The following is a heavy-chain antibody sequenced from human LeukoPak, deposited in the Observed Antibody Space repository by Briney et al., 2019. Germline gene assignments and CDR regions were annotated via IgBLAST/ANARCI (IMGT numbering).Heavy chain of an antibody. D-gene: IGHD3-22*01. J-gene: IGHJ4*02. CDR2: ISYDGTSK. V-gene: IGHV3-30-3*01. CDR3: AREYYDSSGSQGDYFDY. CDR1: GFTFCVYD. Sequence: GGSLRLSCAASGFTFCVYDMYWVRQSPGKGLEWVAVISYDGTSKYYADSVKGRFTISRDNSKNTLYLQMNSLRAKDTAVYYCAREYYDSSGSQGDYFDYWGQGTLVTVSS.